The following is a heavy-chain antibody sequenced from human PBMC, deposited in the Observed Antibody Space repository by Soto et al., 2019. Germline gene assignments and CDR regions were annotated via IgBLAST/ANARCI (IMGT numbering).Heavy chain of an antibody. CDR2: IYYSGST. CDR1: GGSISSSSYY. J-gene: IGHJ4*02. V-gene: IGHV4-39*01. Sequence: SETLSLTCTVSGGSISSSSYYWGWIRQPPGRGLEWIGSIYYSGSTYYNPSLKSRVTISVDTSKNQFSLRLSSVTAADTAVYYCARVGSCSSTSCLDYWGQGTLVTVSS. D-gene: IGHD2-2*01. CDR3: ARVGSCSSTSCLDY.